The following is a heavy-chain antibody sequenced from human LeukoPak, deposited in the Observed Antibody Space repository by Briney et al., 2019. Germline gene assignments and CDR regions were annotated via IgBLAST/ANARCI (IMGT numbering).Heavy chain of an antibody. CDR1: GFTFSAYS. V-gene: IGHV3-21*01. CDR2: ISSSGKYI. D-gene: IGHD3-22*01. CDR3: AREIAADYYDNSGYSPGAFDV. J-gene: IGHJ3*01. Sequence: GGSLRLFCAASGFTFSAYSMNWVRQAPGKGLEWVSSISSSGKYIYYAASVRGRFTISRDNDKDSLLLQMNSLRGDDTAVYFCAREIAADYYDNSGYSPGAFDVWGQGTVVTVSS.